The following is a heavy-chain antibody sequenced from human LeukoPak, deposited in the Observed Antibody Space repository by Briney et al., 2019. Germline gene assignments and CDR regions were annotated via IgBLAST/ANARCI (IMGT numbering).Heavy chain of an antibody. CDR3: AREADRWFDP. CDR1: GGSISSYY. J-gene: IGHJ5*02. CDR2: IYYSGST. Sequence: SETLPLTCTVSGGSISSYYWSWIRQPPGKGLEWIGYIYYSGSTNYNPSLKSRVTISVDTSKNQFSLKLSSVTAADTAVYYCAREADRWFDPWGQGTLVTVSS. V-gene: IGHV4-59*12.